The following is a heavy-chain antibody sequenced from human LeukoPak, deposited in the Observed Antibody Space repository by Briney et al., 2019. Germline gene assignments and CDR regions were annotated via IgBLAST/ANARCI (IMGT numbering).Heavy chain of an antibody. CDR1: GGSISSSNW. CDR2: MYYSGST. Sequence: SGTLSLTCAVSGGSISSSNWWSWVRQPPGKGLEWIGSMYYSGSTNCNPALKSRVTISGDTSKNRFSLKLTSLTAADTAVYYCARCSGGHYDAFDIWGQGTMVTVSS. D-gene: IGHD2-15*01. J-gene: IGHJ3*02. CDR3: ARCSGGHYDAFDI. V-gene: IGHV4-4*02.